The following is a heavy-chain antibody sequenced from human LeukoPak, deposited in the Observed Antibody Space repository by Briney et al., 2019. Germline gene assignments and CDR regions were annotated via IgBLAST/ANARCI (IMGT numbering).Heavy chain of an antibody. CDR3: VRDWSFAFDM. CDR1: GFTFSTYS. Sequence: GGSLRLSCAASGFTFSTYSMNWVRQAPGKGLEWLSYISVSSTIIHYADSVRGRFTITRDDAKNSLHLQINSLSDEDTAVYYCVRDWSFAFDMWGQGTLVTVSP. V-gene: IGHV3-48*02. J-gene: IGHJ3*02. CDR2: ISVSSTII. D-gene: IGHD3-3*01.